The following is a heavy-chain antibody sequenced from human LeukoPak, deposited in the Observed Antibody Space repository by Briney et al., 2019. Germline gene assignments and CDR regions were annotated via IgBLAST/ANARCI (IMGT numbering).Heavy chain of an antibody. J-gene: IGHJ6*02. CDR1: GFTFSNYL. Sequence: GGSLRLSCEASGFTFSNYLIQWVRQAPGKGLEWVGLISYDGGKKYYADSVKGRFTISRDNSKDTVFVQMNSLKADDTAVYYCAREHYDDSSGSSSGLDVWGQGTTVTVSS. CDR3: AREHYDDSSGSSSGLDV. CDR2: ISYDGGKK. V-gene: IGHV3-30*04. D-gene: IGHD3-22*01.